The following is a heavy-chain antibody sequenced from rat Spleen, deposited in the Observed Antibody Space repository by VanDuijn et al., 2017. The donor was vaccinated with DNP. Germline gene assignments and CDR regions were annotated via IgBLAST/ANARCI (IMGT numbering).Heavy chain of an antibody. CDR1: GFRFNNYW. V-gene: IGHV5-31*01. D-gene: IGHD1-12*02. CDR2: ITSSGSDT. CDR3: TTEMADY. J-gene: IGHJ2*01. Sequence: EVQLVESGGDLVQPGRSLKLSCVASGFRFNNYWMTWIRQVPGKGLEWFASITSSGSDTYYPDSVKGRFTISRDNARNTLYLQMDSLRSEDTATYYCTTEMADYWGQGVMVTVSS.